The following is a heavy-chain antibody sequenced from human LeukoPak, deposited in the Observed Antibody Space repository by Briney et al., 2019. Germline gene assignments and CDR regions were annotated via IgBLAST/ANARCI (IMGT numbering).Heavy chain of an antibody. J-gene: IGHJ3*02. CDR2: IIPIFGIA. CDR1: GGTFSSYA. CDR3: ARYIFVGYYDSKGAFDI. V-gene: IGHV1-69*04. Sequence: SVKVSCKASGGTFSSYAISWVRQAPGQGLEWMGRIIPIFGIANYAQKFQGRVTITADKSTSTAYMELSSLRSEDTAVYYCARYIFVGYYDSKGAFDIWGQGTMVTVSS. D-gene: IGHD3-22*01.